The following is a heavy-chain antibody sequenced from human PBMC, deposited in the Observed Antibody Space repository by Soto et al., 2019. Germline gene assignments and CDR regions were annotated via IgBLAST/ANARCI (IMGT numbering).Heavy chain of an antibody. J-gene: IGHJ6*03. CDR3: AKEQILAPVGTHLYSYYSLHF. CDR2: IVSFAGVP. D-gene: IGHD1-26*01. V-gene: IGHV1-69*04. Sequence: GASVKVSCKASGDKFSSYTISWVRQAPGQGLEWMGRIVSFAGVPIYAQILQGRITITADSSSSTAYMKLTSLTSDDTAVNYCAKEQILAPVGTHLYSYYSLHFWGEGTASPVS. CDR1: GDKFSSYT.